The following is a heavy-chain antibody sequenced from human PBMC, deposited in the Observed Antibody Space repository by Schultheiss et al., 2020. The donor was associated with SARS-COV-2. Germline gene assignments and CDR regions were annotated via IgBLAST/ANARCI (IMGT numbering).Heavy chain of an antibody. CDR2: ISGSGGST. V-gene: IGHV3-23*01. D-gene: IGHD2-2*01. Sequence: GGSLRLSCAASGFTFSSYDMHWVRQATGKGLEWVSAISGSGGSTYYADSVKGRFTISRDNSKNSLYLQMNSLRAEDTALYYCARAGYCSSTSCDHYYYYYMDVWGKGTTVTVSS. J-gene: IGHJ6*03. CDR3: ARAGYCSSTSCDHYYYYYMDV. CDR1: GFTFSSYD.